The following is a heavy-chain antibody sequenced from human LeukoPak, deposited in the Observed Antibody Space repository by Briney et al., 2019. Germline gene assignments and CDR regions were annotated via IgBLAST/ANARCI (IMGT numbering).Heavy chain of an antibody. J-gene: IGHJ4*02. D-gene: IGHD1-1*01. Sequence: GASVKVSFKASGYTFTCYGISWVRQAPGQGLEWMGWISAYNGNTNYAQKLQGRVTRTTDTSTSTAYMELRSLRSDDTAVYYCARIRPVTTGLKGYYFDYWGQGTLVTVSS. V-gene: IGHV1-18*01. CDR1: GYTFTCYG. CDR3: ARIRPVTTGLKGYYFDY. CDR2: ISAYNGNT.